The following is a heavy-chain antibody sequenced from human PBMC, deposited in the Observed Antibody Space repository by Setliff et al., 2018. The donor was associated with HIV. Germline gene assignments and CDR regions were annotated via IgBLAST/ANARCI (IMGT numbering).Heavy chain of an antibody. CDR1: GYTFTGYD. J-gene: IGHJ4*02. CDR3: ARDLTGDLFFDY. Sequence: ASVKVSCKASGYTFTGYDMHWVRQAPGQGLEWMGWVNPNSGGTNHAQKFQGRVTMTRGTSISTAYMELSRLRSDDTAVYYCARDLTGDLFFDYWGQGTLVTVSS. V-gene: IGHV1-2*02. D-gene: IGHD3-9*01. CDR2: VNPNSGGT.